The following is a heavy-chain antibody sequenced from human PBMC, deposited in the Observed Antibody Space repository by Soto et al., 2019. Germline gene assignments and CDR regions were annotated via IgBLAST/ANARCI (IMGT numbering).Heavy chain of an antibody. Sequence: QVHLVESGGGVVQPGTSLRLSCATSGFVFSAYVMHWVRQAPGKGLEWVAMISHDEYYIYYADSVKGRLTISRDNSKDTLYLQMSNLKTEDTAMYYCARDPERLKFGDIDFWGQGTLVTVSS. D-gene: IGHD3-16*01. CDR2: ISHDEYYI. CDR1: GFVFSAYV. V-gene: IGHV3-30*19. J-gene: IGHJ4*02. CDR3: ARDPERLKFGDIDF.